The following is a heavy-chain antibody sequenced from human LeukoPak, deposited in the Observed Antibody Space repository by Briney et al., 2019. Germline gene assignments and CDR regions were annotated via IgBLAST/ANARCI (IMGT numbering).Heavy chain of an antibody. Sequence: GGSLRLSCAASGFTFNSYAMSWVRQAPGKGLEWVSPIGFGDDSAYYADSVKGRFTISRDNSKNTLYLQMNYLRAEDTAVYYCAKDPTSVGGRHDWLLDPWGQGTLVTVSS. V-gene: IGHV3-23*01. CDR2: IGFGDDSA. CDR3: AKDPTSVGGRHDWLLDP. J-gene: IGHJ5*02. D-gene: IGHD3-9*01. CDR1: GFTFNSYA.